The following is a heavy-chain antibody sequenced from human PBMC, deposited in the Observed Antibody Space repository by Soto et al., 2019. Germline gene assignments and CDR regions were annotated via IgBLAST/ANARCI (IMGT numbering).Heavy chain of an antibody. D-gene: IGHD6-19*01. V-gene: IGHV1-2*02. CDR1: GYTFTGYY. CDR2: INPNSGDT. J-gene: IGHJ4*02. CDR3: ARGSGIAVAFDY. Sequence: QVQLVQSGAEVKKPGASVKVSCKASGYTFTGYYMHWVRQAPGQGLEWMGWINPNSGDTNYAQKFQGRVTMTRDTSISTAYMELSRLRSDDTAEYYCARGSGIAVAFDYWGQGTLVTVSS.